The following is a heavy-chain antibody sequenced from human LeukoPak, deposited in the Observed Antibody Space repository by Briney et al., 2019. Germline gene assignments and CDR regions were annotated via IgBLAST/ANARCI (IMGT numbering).Heavy chain of an antibody. V-gene: IGHV3-7*04. J-gene: IGHJ5*02. Sequence: PGGSLRLSCAASGFTFSSYWMSWVRQAPGKGLEWVANIKQDGSEKYYVDSVKGRFTISRDNAKNSLYLQMNSLRAEDTAVYYCARDRGDYIVVLPAATPYNWFDPWGQGTLVTVSS. CDR2: IKQDGSEK. D-gene: IGHD2-2*01. CDR1: GFTFSSYW. CDR3: ARDRGDYIVVLPAATPYNWFDP.